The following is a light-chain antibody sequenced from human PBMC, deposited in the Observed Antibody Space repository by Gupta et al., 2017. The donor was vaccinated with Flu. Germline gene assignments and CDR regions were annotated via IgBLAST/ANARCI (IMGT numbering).Light chain of an antibody. J-gene: IGLJ1*01. V-gene: IGLV3-21*02. CDR1: DIGIKD. CDR3: QVWDRTSDHFV. Sequence: SYVLTQPPSVSVAAGQTARIPCGGDDIGIKDVQWYQQKPGQAPVLVIYDDRDRRSGIPERLSGSSSRDEATLTISRVEADDEADYYCQVWDRTSDHFVFGPGTRVTVL. CDR2: DDR.